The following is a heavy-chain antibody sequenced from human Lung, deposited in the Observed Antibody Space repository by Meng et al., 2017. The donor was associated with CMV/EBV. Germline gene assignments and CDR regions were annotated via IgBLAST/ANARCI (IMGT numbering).Heavy chain of an antibody. CDR3: AKDTGGYSYGYNAFDI. J-gene: IGHJ3*02. D-gene: IGHD5-18*01. CDR1: GFTFDDYA. Sequence: GGSXRLXCAASGFTFDDYAMHWVRQAPGKGLEWVSGISWSSGSIGYADSVKGRFTISRDNAKNSLYLQMNSLRAEDTALYYCAKDTGGYSYGYNAFDIWGQGKXVTVSS. V-gene: IGHV3-9*01. CDR2: ISWSSGSI.